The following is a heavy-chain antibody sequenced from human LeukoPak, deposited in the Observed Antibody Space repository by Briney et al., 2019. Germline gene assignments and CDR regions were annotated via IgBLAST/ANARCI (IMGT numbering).Heavy chain of an antibody. Sequence: SETLTLTCTVSDGSISSSSYCWGWIRQPPGKGLEWIGSIYYSGSTYYNPSLKSRVTISVDTSKNQFSLKLSSVTAADTAVYYCAAPTGYGGNPRERYYYYGMDVWGQGTTVTVSS. D-gene: IGHD4-23*01. CDR3: AAPTGYGGNPRERYYYYGMDV. CDR2: IYYSGST. V-gene: IGHV4-39*01. CDR1: DGSISSSSYC. J-gene: IGHJ6*02.